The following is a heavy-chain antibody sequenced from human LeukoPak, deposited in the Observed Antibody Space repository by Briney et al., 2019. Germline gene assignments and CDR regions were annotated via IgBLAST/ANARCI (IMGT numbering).Heavy chain of an antibody. J-gene: IGHJ4*02. V-gene: IGHV3-11*04. CDR1: GFTFSDSY. CDR2: ISNSGDTI. CDR3: GKGHWGLDY. Sequence: GGSLRLSCAASGFTFSDSYMTWIRQAPGKGLEWVSYISNSGDTIYYADSVKGRFTVSRDNAMSSLYLQMNSLRAEDTAVYYCGKGHWGLDYWGQGALVTVSS. D-gene: IGHD7-27*01.